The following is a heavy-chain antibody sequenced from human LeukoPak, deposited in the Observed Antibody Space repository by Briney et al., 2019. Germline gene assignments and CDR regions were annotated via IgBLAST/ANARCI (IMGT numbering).Heavy chain of an antibody. CDR3: AREAVVTRNWFDP. V-gene: IGHV4-39*07. J-gene: IGHJ5*02. CDR1: GGSISSSSYY. Sequence: PSETLSLTCTVSGGSISSSSYYWGWIRQPPGKGLEWIGSIYYSGSTYYNPSLKSRVTISVDTSKNQFSLKLSSVTAADTAVYYCAREAVVTRNWFDPWGQGTLVTVSS. D-gene: IGHD4-23*01. CDR2: IYYSGST.